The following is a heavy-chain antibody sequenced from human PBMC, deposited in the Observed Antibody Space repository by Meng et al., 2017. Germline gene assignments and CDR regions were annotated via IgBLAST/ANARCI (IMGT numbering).Heavy chain of an antibody. V-gene: IGHV3-23*04. Sequence: EVEVGGSGCGVVSRGDSLRRFCAAYGFTFSSYAMSWVRQAPGKGLELVSAISGSGGSTYYADSVKGRFTISRDNSKNTLYLQMNSLRAEDTAVYYCAKVWGSGYWGQGTLVTVSS. J-gene: IGHJ4*02. CDR2: ISGSGGST. CDR1: GFTFSSYA. CDR3: AKVWGSGY. D-gene: IGHD7-27*01.